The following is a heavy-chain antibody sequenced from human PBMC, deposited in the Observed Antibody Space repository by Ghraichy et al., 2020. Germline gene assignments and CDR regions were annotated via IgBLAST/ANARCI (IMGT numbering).Heavy chain of an antibody. D-gene: IGHD3-10*01. J-gene: IGHJ5*02. CDR3: ARVHYFASRTYYSGGWFDP. CDR1: GGSMTSDDYY. CDR2: IYYSGTT. Sequence: SETLSLTCTVSGGSMTSDDYYWSWIRQPPGKGLEWIGYIYYSGTTYHNPSLKSRLSISVDTSKKRFSLKMTSVTAADTAVYYCARVHYFASRTYYSGGWFDPWGQGTLVTVSS. V-gene: IGHV4-30-4*01.